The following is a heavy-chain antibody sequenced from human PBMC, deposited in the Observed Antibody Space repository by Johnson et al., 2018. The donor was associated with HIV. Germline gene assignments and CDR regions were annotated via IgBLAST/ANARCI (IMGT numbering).Heavy chain of an antibody. D-gene: IGHD6-6*01. J-gene: IGHJ3*02. CDR2: MSFDGNNR. CDR3: ARDSSNSFRVEMYALDI. CDR1: GFTFSSNP. Sequence: QVQLVESGGGVVQPGRSLRLSCAASGFTFSSNPMHWVRQAPGKGLEWVAVMSFDGNNRYYADSVKGRFTISRDNSKNTLYLQMNSLRPEDTAVYYCARDSSNSFRVEMYALDIWGQGTMVTVSS. V-gene: IGHV3-30-3*01.